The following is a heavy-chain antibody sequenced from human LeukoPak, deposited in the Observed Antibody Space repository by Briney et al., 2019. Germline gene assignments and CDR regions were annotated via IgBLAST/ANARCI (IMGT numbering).Heavy chain of an antibody. CDR3: AIGPNSPQQLAHYYFDY. J-gene: IGHJ4*02. CDR1: GYTFTGYY. D-gene: IGHD6-13*01. Sequence: ASVKVSCKASGYTFTGYYMHWLRQAPGQGLDWMGWIYSNSCGTNYAQKCQGRGTMTKDTSISPAYMVLSRLRSDNTAVYYCAIGPNSPQQLAHYYFDYWGQGTLVTVSS. V-gene: IGHV1-2*02. CDR2: IYSNSCGT.